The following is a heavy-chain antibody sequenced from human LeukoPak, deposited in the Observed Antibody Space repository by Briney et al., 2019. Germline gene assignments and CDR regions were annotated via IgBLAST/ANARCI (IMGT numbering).Heavy chain of an antibody. D-gene: IGHD6-19*01. J-gene: IGHJ4*02. V-gene: IGHV3-48*01. CDR1: GFTFSSYS. CDR2: ISSSSSTI. CDR3: ARADGWYGYY. Sequence: GGSLRLSCAASGFTFSSYSMNWVRQAPGKGLEWVSYISSSSSTIYYADSVKGRFTISRDNAKNSLYLQMNSLRAEDTAVYYCARADGWYGYYWGQGTLVTVSS.